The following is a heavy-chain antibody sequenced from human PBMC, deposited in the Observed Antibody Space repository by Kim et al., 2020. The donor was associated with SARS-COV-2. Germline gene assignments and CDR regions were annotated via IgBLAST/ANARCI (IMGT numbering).Heavy chain of an antibody. V-gene: IGHV3-33*06. CDR2: IWYDGSNK. J-gene: IGHJ4*02. CDR3: AKANYDILTVPPYYFDY. Sequence: GGSLRLSCAASGFTFSSYGMHWVRQAPGKGLEWVAVIWYDGSNKYYSDSVKGRFTISRDNSKNTLYLQMNSLRAEDTAVYYCAKANYDILTVPPYYFDYWGPGTLVTVPS. CDR1: GFTFSSYG. D-gene: IGHD3-9*01.